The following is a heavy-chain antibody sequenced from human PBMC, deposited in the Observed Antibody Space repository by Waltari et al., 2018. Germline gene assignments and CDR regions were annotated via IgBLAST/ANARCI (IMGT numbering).Heavy chain of an antibody. V-gene: IGHV3-23*01. CDR1: GFTFSSYA. CDR2: ISGSGGNT. J-gene: IGHJ4*02. CDR3: AKAPRSIAVAGTGYDY. D-gene: IGHD6-19*01. Sequence: EVQLLESGGGLVQPGGSLRLSCAASGFTFSSYAISWVRQAPGKGLGWVSAISGSGGNTYYADSVKGRFTISRDNSKNTLYLQMNSLRAEDTAVYYCAKAPRSIAVAGTGYDYWGQGTLVTVSS.